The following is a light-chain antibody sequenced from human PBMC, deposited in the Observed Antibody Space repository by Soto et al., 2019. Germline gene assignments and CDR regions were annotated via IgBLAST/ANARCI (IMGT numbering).Light chain of an antibody. V-gene: IGLV2-8*01. CDR3: CSYADNTDYV. Sequence: QSVLTQPPSASGSLGQSVTISCTGTSSDVGAYNYVSWYQQHPGKAPKLMIYEVTRRPSGVPDRFSGSKSGNTASLNVSELQAEDEADYYCCSYADNTDYVFGTGTKVTVL. CDR2: EVT. J-gene: IGLJ1*01. CDR1: SSDVGAYNY.